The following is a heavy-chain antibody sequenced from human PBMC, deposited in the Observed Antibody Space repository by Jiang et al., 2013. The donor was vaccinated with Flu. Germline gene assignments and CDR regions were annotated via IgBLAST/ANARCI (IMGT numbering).Heavy chain of an antibody. D-gene: IGHD3-16*01. V-gene: IGHV4-61*02. J-gene: IGHJ3*02. CDR2: IYTSGST. Sequence: LTCTVSGGSISSGSYYWSWIRQPAGKGLEWIGRIYTSGSTNYNPSLKSRVTISVDTSKNQFSLKLSSVTAADTAVYYCARDDPLRLGDAFDIWGQGTMVTVSS. CDR3: ARDDPLRLGDAFDI. CDR1: GGSISSGSYY.